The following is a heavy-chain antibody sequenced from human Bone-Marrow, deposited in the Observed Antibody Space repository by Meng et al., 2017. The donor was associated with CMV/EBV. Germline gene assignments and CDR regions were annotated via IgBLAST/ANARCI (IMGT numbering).Heavy chain of an antibody. V-gene: IGHV1-18*01. D-gene: IGHD6-19*01. J-gene: IGHJ4*02. Sequence: SCKASGYTFTSYGISWVRQAPGQGLEWMGWISAYNGNTNYAQKFQGRVTITTDESTSTAYMELSSLRSEDTAVYYCAFEEIAVAGGYWGQGTLVTVSS. CDR1: GYTFTSYG. CDR3: AFEEIAVAGGY. CDR2: ISAYNGNT.